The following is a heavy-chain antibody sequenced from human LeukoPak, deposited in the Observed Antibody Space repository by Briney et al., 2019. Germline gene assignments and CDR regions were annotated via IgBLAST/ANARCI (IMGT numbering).Heavy chain of an antibody. D-gene: IGHD3-3*01. J-gene: IGHJ4*02. V-gene: IGHV4-34*01. Sequence: SETLSLTCAVYGGFFSGYYWSWIRQPPGKGLEWIGEINHSGSTNYNPSLKSQVTISVDTSQNQFSLKLSSVTAADTAGYYCARGETYYDFWSGYYRASYFDYWGQGTLVTVSS. CDR3: ARGETYYDFWSGYYRASYFDY. CDR1: GGFFSGYY. CDR2: INHSGST.